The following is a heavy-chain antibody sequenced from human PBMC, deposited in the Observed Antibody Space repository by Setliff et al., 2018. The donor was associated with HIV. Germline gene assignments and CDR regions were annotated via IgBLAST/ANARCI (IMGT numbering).Heavy chain of an antibody. CDR2: IYYSGST. J-gene: IGHJ6*02. Sequence: SETLSLTCTVSRGSISSGGYYWSWIRQHPGKGLEWIGYIYYSGSTYYNPPLKSRVTISVDTSKNQFSLKLSSVTAADTAVYYCARHPPHDSTWPYYYYGMDVWGQGTTVTVSS. CDR3: ARHPPHDSTWPYYYYGMDV. D-gene: IGHD6-13*01. V-gene: IGHV4-31*03. CDR1: RGSISSGGYY.